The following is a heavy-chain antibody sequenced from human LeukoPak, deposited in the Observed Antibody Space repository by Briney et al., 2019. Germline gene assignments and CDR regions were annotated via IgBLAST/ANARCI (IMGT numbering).Heavy chain of an antibody. CDR3: ARGGYSYGYYMDA. Sequence: SETLSLTCTVSGGSISSNNYYWGWIRQPPGKGLEWIGTIYYSGSTYYNPSLKSRVTISVDTSKNQFSLKLSSVTAADTAVYYCARGGYSYGYYMDAWGKGTTVTVSS. V-gene: IGHV4-39*07. CDR1: GGSISSNNYY. J-gene: IGHJ6*03. D-gene: IGHD5-18*01. CDR2: IYYSGST.